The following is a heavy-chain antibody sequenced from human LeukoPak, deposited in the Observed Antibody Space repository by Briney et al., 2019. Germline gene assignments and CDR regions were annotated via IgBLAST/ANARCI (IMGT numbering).Heavy chain of an antibody. V-gene: IGHV4-39*07. Sequence: SETLSLTCTVSGGSISSSSYYWGWICQPPGKGLEWIGSIYYSGSTYYNPSLKSRVTISVDTSKNQFSLKLSSVTAADTAVYYCARDIETAGYSSGAYYFDYWGQGTLVTVSS. CDR3: ARDIETAGYSSGAYYFDY. CDR2: IYYSGST. D-gene: IGHD6-19*01. CDR1: GGSISSSSYY. J-gene: IGHJ4*02.